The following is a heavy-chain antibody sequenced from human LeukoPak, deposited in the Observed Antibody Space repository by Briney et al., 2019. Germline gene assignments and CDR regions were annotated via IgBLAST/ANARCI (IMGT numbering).Heavy chain of an antibody. CDR3: ARCDQWLPNFDY. CDR2: IYYSGST. D-gene: IGHD5-12*01. CDR1: GGSISSGGYY. Sequence: SETLSLTCTVSGGSISSGGYYWSWIRQHPGKGLKWIGYIYYSGSTYYNPSLKSRVTISVDTSKNQFSLKLSSVTAADTAVYYCARCDQWLPNFDYWGQGTLVTVSS. J-gene: IGHJ4*02. V-gene: IGHV4-31*03.